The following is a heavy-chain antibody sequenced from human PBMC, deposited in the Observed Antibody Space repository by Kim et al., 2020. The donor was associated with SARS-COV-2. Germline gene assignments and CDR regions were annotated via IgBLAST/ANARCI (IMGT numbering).Heavy chain of an antibody. CDR1: GFTFSSYE. D-gene: IGHD3-22*01. CDR2: ISSSGSTI. V-gene: IGHV3-48*03. CDR3: AREERIALLVVVITSAFDI. Sequence: GGSQRLSCAASGFTFSSYEMNWVRQAPGKGLEWVSYISSSGSTIFYADSVKGRFTISRDNAKNSLYLQMNSLRAEDTAVYYCAREERIALLVVVITSAFDIWGQGTMVTVSS. J-gene: IGHJ3*02.